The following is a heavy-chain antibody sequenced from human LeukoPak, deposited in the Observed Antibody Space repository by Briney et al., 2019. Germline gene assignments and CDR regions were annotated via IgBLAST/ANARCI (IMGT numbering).Heavy chain of an antibody. CDR2: TYSGGST. D-gene: IGHD5-12*01. J-gene: IGHJ3*02. CDR1: GFTVSGNY. Sequence: PGGSLRLSCAASGFTVSGNYMSWVRQAPGKGLEWVSVTYSGGSTYYADSVKGRFTIFRDNSKNPLYLQMNSLRAEDTAVYYCARGLGADYFDAFDIWGQGTMVTVSS. CDR3: ARGLGADYFDAFDI. V-gene: IGHV3-66*01.